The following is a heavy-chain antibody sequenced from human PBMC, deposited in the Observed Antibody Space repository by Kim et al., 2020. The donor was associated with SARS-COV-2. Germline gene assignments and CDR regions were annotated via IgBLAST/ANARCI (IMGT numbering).Heavy chain of an antibody. D-gene: IGHD3-10*01. Sequence: GGSLRLSCAASGFTFSSYGMHWVRQAPGKGLEWVAVIWYDGSNKYYADSVKGRFTISRDNSKNTLYLQMNSLRAEDTAVYYCARGTVLWFGESDAFDIWGQGTMVTVSS. CDR1: GFTFSSYG. CDR2: IWYDGSNK. J-gene: IGHJ3*02. V-gene: IGHV3-33*01. CDR3: ARGTVLWFGESDAFDI.